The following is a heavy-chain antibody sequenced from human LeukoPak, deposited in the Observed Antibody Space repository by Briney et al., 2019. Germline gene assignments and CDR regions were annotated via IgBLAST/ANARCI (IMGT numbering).Heavy chain of an antibody. CDR2: IYYSGTT. V-gene: IGHV4-31*03. D-gene: IGHD5-12*01. Sequence: SQTPSLTCTVSGGSINSGGFYWSWIRQHPGKGLEWIGYIYYSGTTYYSPSLKSRVTISLDTSKSQFALNLTSVTAADTAVYYCARKGISGLRHGDAFDIWGQGTMVTVSS. CDR1: GGSINSGGFY. CDR3: ARKGISGLRHGDAFDI. J-gene: IGHJ3*02.